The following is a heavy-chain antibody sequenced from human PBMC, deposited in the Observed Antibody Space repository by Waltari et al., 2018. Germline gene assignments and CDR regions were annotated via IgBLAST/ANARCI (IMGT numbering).Heavy chain of an antibody. Sequence: QVQLVESGGGVVQPGRSLRLSCAASGFTFSRFGMHWVRKAPGKGLEWVGVIWHDGSKEYYVDSVKGRFTISRDNSKNTLYLQMNSLRAEDSAVYYCASQSTTLFDYWGQGTLVTVSS. J-gene: IGHJ4*02. CDR1: GFTFSRFG. D-gene: IGHD2-15*01. V-gene: IGHV3-33*01. CDR3: ASQSTTLFDY. CDR2: IWHDGSKE.